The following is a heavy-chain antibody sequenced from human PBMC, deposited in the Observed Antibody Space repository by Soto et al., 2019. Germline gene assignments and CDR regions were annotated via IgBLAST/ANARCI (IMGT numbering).Heavy chain of an antibody. Sequence: GGSLRLSCAASGFTLSSHWMHWVRQAPGKGLVWVSRINSDGSGTSYADSVKGRFTISRDNAKNTLYLQMNSLRAEDTALYYCVDPYFFDYWGQGTLVTVSS. CDR3: VDPYFFDY. CDR1: GFTLSSHW. CDR2: INSDGSGT. V-gene: IGHV3-74*01. D-gene: IGHD2-2*03. J-gene: IGHJ4*02.